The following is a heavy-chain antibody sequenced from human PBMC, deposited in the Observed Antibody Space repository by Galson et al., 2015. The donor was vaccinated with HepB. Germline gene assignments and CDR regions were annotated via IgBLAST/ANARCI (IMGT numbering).Heavy chain of an antibody. CDR2: IDPSDSYT. V-gene: IGHV5-10-1*01. Sequence: QSGAEVKKPGESLRISCKGSGYSFTSYWISWVRQMPGKGLEWMGRIDPSDSYTNYSPSFQGHVTISADKSISTAYLQWSSLKASDTAMYYCARHGNYYGSSGYYYHYWGQGTLVTVSS. CDR1: GYSFTSYW. D-gene: IGHD3-22*01. CDR3: ARHGNYYGSSGYYYHY. J-gene: IGHJ4*02.